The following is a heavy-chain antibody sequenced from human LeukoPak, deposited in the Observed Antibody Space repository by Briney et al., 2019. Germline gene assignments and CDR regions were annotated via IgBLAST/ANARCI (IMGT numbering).Heavy chain of an antibody. V-gene: IGHV4-34*01. J-gene: IGHJ4*02. CDR1: GGSFSGYY. CDR2: INHSGST. D-gene: IGHD2-8*01. CDR3: ARVILYCTNGVCYGGGDFDY. Sequence: PSETLCLTCAVYGGSFSGYYWSWIRQPPGKGLEWIGEINHSGSTNYNPSLKSRVTISVATSKNQFSRKLSSVTAADTAVYYCARVILYCTNGVCYGGGDFDYWGQGTLVTVSS.